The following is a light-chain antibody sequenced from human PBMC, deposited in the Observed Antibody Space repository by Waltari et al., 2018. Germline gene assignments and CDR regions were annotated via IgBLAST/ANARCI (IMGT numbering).Light chain of an antibody. Sequence: DIQMTQSRSYVSASVGDRGTITCRASQDISNWLAWYQQRPGEAPKLLIYAASILQSGVPSRFSGSGSGSDFTLTITSLHPDDFGSYHCQQVNSYPFTFGQGTKLEI. J-gene: IGKJ2*01. V-gene: IGKV1D-12*01. CDR1: QDISNW. CDR3: QQVNSYPFT. CDR2: AAS.